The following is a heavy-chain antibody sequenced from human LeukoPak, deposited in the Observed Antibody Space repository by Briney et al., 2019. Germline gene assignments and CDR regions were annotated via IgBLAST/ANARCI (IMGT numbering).Heavy chain of an antibody. CDR1: GGSISSYY. D-gene: IGHD6-13*01. Sequence: KTSETLSLTCTVSGGSISSYYWSWIRQPPGKGLEWIGYIYYSGSTNYNPSLKSRVTISVDTSKNQFSLKLSSVTAADTAVYYCAREAAADDYNWFDPWGQGTLVTVSS. J-gene: IGHJ5*02. CDR2: IYYSGST. V-gene: IGHV4-59*01. CDR3: AREAAADDYNWFDP.